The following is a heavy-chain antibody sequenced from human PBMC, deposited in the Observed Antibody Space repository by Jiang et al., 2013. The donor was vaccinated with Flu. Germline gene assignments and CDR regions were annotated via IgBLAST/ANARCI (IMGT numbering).Heavy chain of an antibody. CDR2: IYYSGST. D-gene: IGHD6-19*01. Sequence: PGLVKPSETLSLTCTVSGGSISSSSHYWGWIRQPPGKGLERIGSIYYSGSTYYNPSLKSRVTISIDTSKNQFSLKLTSVTAADTAVYYCARGVYSSGWYWGADYWGQGTLVTVSS. CDR1: GGSISSSSHY. J-gene: IGHJ4*02. V-gene: IGHV4-39*07. CDR3: ARGVYSSGWYWGADY.